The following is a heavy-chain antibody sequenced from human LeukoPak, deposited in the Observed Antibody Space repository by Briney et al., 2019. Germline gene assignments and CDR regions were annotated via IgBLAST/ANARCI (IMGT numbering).Heavy chain of an antibody. V-gene: IGHV3-43*01. CDR3: TKDRYCTTTTCPLDY. CDR2: ITWDGGTT. Sequence: GGSLRLSCAASGSTFDDYTFHWVRQAPGKGLEWVSLITWDGGTTYYADSVKGRFTISRDNSKNSVYLQMNGLRTEDTALYYCTKDRYCTTTTCPLDYWGQGTLVTVSS. J-gene: IGHJ4*02. CDR1: GSTFDDYT. D-gene: IGHD2-2*01.